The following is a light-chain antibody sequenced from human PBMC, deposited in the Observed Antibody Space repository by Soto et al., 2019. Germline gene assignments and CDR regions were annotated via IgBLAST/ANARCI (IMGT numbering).Light chain of an antibody. CDR2: LAS. CDR3: LQYKTYWK. J-gene: IGKJ1*01. V-gene: IGKV1-17*01. Sequence: DIQMTQSPSSLSASVGDRVTITCRASQGIRNDLGWYQQRPGKAPKRLIYLASSLQSGVPSRFSGSGSGTEFTPTISRLQPDDSATYYCLQYKTYWKFGQGTKVDI. CDR1: QGIRND.